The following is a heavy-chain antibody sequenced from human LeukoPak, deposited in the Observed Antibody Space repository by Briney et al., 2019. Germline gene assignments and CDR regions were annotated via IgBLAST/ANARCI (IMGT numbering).Heavy chain of an antibody. Sequence: SVRVSCKASRFTFTSSAVQWVRQARGQRLEWIGWIVVGSGNTNYAQKFQERVTMTRDMSTSTAYMELSSLRSEDTAVYYCAAKGRELEWLIQGDAFDIWGQGTMVTVSS. CDR3: AAKGRELEWLIQGDAFDI. CDR2: IVVGSGNT. J-gene: IGHJ3*02. V-gene: IGHV1-58*01. D-gene: IGHD3-3*01. CDR1: RFTFTSSA.